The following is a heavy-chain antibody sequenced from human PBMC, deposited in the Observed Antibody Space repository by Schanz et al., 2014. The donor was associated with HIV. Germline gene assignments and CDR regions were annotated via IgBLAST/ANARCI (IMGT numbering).Heavy chain of an antibody. CDR2: IWYDGSSK. J-gene: IGHJ4*02. V-gene: IGHV3-33*01. Sequence: QVQLVESGGGVVQPGRSLRLSCAASGFTFSSHVMHWVRQAPGKGLEWVTVIWYDGSSKYYADSVKGRFTISRDNSKNTLYLQMNSLRFADTAVYYCVRGDTGFEYWGQGTLVTVS. CDR3: VRGDTGFEY. CDR1: GFTFSSHV. D-gene: IGHD5-18*01.